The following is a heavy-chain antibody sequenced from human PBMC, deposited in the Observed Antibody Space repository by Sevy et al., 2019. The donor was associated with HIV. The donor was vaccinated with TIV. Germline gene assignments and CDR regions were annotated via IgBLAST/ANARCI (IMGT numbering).Heavy chain of an antibody. V-gene: IGHV3-7*03. CDR3: ARDRRVEYGGSDY. Sequence: GGSLRLSCAVSGFTFSNHWMTWVRQAPGKGLEWVANIKKDGTDKFYVDSVTGRFSISRDNAKDLLYLQMNSLRVEDTAVYYCARDRRVEYGGSDYWGQGTLVTVSS. CDR1: GFTFSNHW. CDR2: IKKDGTDK. J-gene: IGHJ4*02. D-gene: IGHD3-10*01.